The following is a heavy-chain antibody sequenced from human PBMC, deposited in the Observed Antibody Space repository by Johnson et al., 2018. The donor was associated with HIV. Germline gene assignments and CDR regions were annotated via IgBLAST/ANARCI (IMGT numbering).Heavy chain of an antibody. D-gene: IGHD1-26*01. CDR3: ARDHFDSGSYYGASGAFDI. CDR1: GFTFSSYG. Sequence: VQLVESGGGLVQPGGSLRLSCAASGFTFSSYGMHWVRQSPGKGLEYVSAISSDGGSTYYANSVKGRFTISSDNSKNTLYLQMGSLRAEDMAVYYCARDHFDSGSYYGASGAFDIWGQGTMVTVSS. CDR2: ISSDGGST. V-gene: IGHV3-64*01. J-gene: IGHJ3*02.